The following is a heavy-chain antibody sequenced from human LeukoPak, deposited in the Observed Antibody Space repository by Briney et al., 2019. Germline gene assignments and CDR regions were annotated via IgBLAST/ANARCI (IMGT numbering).Heavy chain of an antibody. D-gene: IGHD3-3*01. J-gene: IGHJ6*02. V-gene: IGHV1-2*06. Sequence: ASVKVSCKASGYTFTGYYMHWVRQAPGQGLEWMGRINPNSGGTNYAQKFQGRVTMTRDTSISTAYMELSRLRSDDTAVYYCARDPGHDFWSGYRYYYYGMDVWGQGTTVTVSS. CDR1: GYTFTGYY. CDR3: ARDPGHDFWSGYRYYYYGMDV. CDR2: INPNSGGT.